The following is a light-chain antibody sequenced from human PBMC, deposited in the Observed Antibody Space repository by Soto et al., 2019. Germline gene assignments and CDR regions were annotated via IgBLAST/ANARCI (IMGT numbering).Light chain of an antibody. CDR1: QGISSY. J-gene: IGKJ4*01. V-gene: IGKV1-8*01. CDR3: QKCGIAPFT. CDR2: AAS. Sequence: AIRMTQSPSSLSASTGDRVTITCRASQGISSYLAWYQQKPGKAPKLLIYAASTLQSGVPSRFSGSGSGTDFTLTISSLQPEDVATYYCQKCGIAPFTFGGGTKVDI.